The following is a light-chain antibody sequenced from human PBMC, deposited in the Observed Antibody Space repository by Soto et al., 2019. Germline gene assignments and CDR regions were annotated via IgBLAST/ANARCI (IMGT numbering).Light chain of an antibody. CDR1: SSDVGGYNY. CDR3: CSYAGNSLWV. V-gene: IGLV2-11*01. J-gene: IGLJ3*02. CDR2: DVS. Sequence: QSALTQPRSVSGSPGQSVTISCTGTSSDVGGYNYVSWYQQHPGKALKLIIYDVSKWPSGVPDRFSGSKSGNTASLTISGLQAEDEADYYCCSYAGNSLWVFGGGTQLTVL.